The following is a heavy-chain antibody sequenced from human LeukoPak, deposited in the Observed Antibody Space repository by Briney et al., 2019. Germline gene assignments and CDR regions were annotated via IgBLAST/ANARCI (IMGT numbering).Heavy chain of an antibody. V-gene: IGHV3-23*01. D-gene: IGHD6-13*01. Sequence: RGSLRLSCAASGFTFSSYDMSWVRQAPGKGLEWVSAISASGGRTYYADSVKGRFTISRDNSKNTMYQQMNSLRAEDTAVYYCAKAGGSSWYDAWGQGILVTVSS. CDR1: GFTFSSYD. CDR3: AKAGGSSWYDA. J-gene: IGHJ5*02. CDR2: ISASGGRT.